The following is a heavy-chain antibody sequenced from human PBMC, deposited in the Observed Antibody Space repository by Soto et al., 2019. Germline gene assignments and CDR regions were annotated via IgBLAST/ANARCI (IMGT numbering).Heavy chain of an antibody. V-gene: IGHV3-23*01. D-gene: IGHD1-26*01. CDR3: ASGSRIDY. J-gene: IGHJ4*02. Sequence: EVQLLESGGDLVQPGGSLRLSCAASGFTFSSYAMSWVRQAPGKGLEWVSAISGSGDSTYYADSVKGRFTISRDNSKHTLSLQMNNLRAEDTAVYYCASGSRIDYWGQGTLVTVSS. CDR2: ISGSGDST. CDR1: GFTFSSYA.